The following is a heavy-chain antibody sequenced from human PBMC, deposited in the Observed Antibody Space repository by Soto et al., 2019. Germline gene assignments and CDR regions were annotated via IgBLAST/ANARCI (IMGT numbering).Heavy chain of an antibody. D-gene: IGHD6-13*01. V-gene: IGHV3-23*01. CDR3: ARAAYSSFDY. J-gene: IGHJ4*02. Sequence: GGSLRPSCAASGFTLSRYAMSWVRQAPGKGLEWVAAISGSGGSTYYADSVKGRFTISRDNSKNTLYLQMNSLRAEDTAVYYCARAAYSSFDYWGQGTLVTVSS. CDR2: ISGSGGST. CDR1: GFTLSRYA.